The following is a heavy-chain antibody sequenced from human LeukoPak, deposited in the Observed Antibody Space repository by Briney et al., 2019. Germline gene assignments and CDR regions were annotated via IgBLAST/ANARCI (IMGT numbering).Heavy chain of an antibody. D-gene: IGHD2-15*01. CDR1: GGSISSGGYY. Sequence: SQTLSLTCTVSGGSISSGGYYWSWMRQHPGKGLEWIGFINYRGSTYYNPSLKSRITISVDTSKNQFSLKLSSLTAADTAVYYCARDLSSATRQLDLWGQGTLVTVSS. V-gene: IGHV4-31*03. CDR2: INYRGST. J-gene: IGHJ5*02. CDR3: ARDLSSATRQLDL.